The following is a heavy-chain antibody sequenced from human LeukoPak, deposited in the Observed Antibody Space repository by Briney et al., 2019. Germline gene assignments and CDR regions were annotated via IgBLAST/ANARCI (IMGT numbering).Heavy chain of an antibody. D-gene: IGHD3-10*01. CDR2: ISSSSYI. V-gene: IGHV3-21*01. CDR1: GFTFSSYS. J-gene: IGHJ4*02. CDR3: ARDLKYYYGSGSYPVDY. Sequence: PGGSLRLSCAASGFTFSSYSMNWVRQAPGKGLEWVSSISSSSYIYYADSVKGRFTISRDNAKNSLYLQMNSLRAEDTAVYYCARDLKYYYGSGSYPVDYWGQGTLVTVSS.